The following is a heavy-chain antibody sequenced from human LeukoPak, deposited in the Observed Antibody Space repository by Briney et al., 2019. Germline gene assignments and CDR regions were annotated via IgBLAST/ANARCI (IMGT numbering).Heavy chain of an antibody. CDR1: GFTFSSYG. CDR2: ILYDGSNK. J-gene: IGHJ4*02. Sequence: PGGSLRLSCAASGFTFSSYGMHWVRQAPGKGLEWVAVILYDGSNKYYADSVKGRFTISRDNSKNTLYLQMNSLRAEDTAVYYCAKDFIDSWGQGTLVTVSS. V-gene: IGHV3-30*18. CDR3: AKDFIDS.